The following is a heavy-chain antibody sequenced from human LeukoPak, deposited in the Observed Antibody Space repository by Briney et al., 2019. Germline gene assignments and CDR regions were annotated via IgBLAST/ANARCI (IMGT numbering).Heavy chain of an antibody. CDR2: ISGSGGST. V-gene: IGHV3-23*01. CDR3: ARGLFGVVPFDY. D-gene: IGHD3-3*01. CDR1: GFTFSSYA. J-gene: IGHJ4*02. Sequence: PGGSLRLSCAASGFTFSSYAMSWVRQAPGKGLEWVSAISGSGGSTYYADSVKGRFTISRDNSKNTLYLQMNSLRAEDTAVCYCARGLFGVVPFDYWGQGTLVTVSS.